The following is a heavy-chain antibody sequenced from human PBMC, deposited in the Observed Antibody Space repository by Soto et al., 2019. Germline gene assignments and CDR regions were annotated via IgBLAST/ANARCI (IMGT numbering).Heavy chain of an antibody. CDR1: GYSFTSYW. J-gene: IGHJ5*02. Sequence: SGESLKISCKGSGYSFTSYWIGWVRQMPGKGLEWMGIIYPGDSDTRYSPSFQGQVTISADKSISTAYLQWSSLKASDTAMYYCARHVRTGLYLNWFDPWGQGTLVTVSS. CDR3: ARHVRTGLYLNWFDP. CDR2: IYPGDSDT. V-gene: IGHV5-51*01. D-gene: IGHD3-9*01.